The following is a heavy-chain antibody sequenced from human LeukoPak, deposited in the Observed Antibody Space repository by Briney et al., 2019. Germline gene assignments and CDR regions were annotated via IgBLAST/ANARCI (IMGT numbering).Heavy chain of an antibody. V-gene: IGHV4-38-2*02. Sequence: SETLSLTCTVFGYSITTGYYWGWIRQPPGKGLEWIGSIYHSGSTFHNPSLKSRVTISVDTSKNQFSLKLSSVTAADTAVYYCAREGLRFLEWSDAFDIWGQGTMVTVSS. D-gene: IGHD3-3*01. J-gene: IGHJ3*02. CDR2: IYHSGST. CDR3: AREGLRFLEWSDAFDI. CDR1: GYSITTGYY.